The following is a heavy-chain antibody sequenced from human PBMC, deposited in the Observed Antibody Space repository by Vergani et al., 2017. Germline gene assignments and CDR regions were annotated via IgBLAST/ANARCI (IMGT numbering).Heavy chain of an antibody. J-gene: IGHJ6*02. CDR3: TRDAVTIWEHIVVVTAPPVYYYYYYGMDV. D-gene: IGHD2-21*02. CDR2: VSTGTKSQ. CDR1: GFTFSNSA. Sequence: EVHLLESGGGQVEAGGSLRLSCVASGFTFSNSAMSWVRQTSGKGLEWGSFVSTGTKSQSYAESVKGRFTISRDSAKNSLYLQMDSLRAEDTAVYYCTRDAVTIWEHIVVVTAPPVYYYYYYGMDVWGQGTTVTVSS. V-gene: IGHV3-48*01.